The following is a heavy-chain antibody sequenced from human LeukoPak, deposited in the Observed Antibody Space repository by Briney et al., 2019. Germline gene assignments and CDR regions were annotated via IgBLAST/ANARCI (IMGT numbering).Heavy chain of an antibody. V-gene: IGHV3-48*04. J-gene: IGHJ4*02. CDR1: GFTFSTYS. CDR2: ISSSSSTI. CDR3: ARALWFGSRIPDY. Sequence: GGSLRLSCVASGFTFSTYSMNWVRQAPGKGLEWVSYISSSSSTIYYADSVKGRFTISRDNAKNSLYLQMNSLRAEDTAVYYCARALWFGSRIPDYWGQGTLVTVSS. D-gene: IGHD3-10*01.